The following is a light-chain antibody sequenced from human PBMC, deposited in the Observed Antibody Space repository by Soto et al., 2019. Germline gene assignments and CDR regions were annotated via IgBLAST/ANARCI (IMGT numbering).Light chain of an antibody. J-gene: IGLJ1*01. CDR3: CSYAGSNTFYV. V-gene: IGLV2-11*01. CDR1: SSNAGGYNY. Sequence: QAVVTQPRSVSGAPGQSVTIYCSGTSSNAGGYNYVSWYQHHPGKAPKLVIYDVYNRPSGVPDRFSGSKSDNTASLTISGLQAEDEADYYCCSYAGSNTFYVFGTGTKVTVL. CDR2: DVY.